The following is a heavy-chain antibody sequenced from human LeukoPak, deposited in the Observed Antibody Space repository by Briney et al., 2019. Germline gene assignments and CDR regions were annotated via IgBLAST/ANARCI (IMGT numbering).Heavy chain of an antibody. CDR3: ARGGGNGWPVYFYGMDV. D-gene: IGHD2-15*01. CDR1: GFTLSDFA. V-gene: IGHV3-30-3*01. CDR2: ISYDGSNK. J-gene: IGHJ6*02. Sequence: PGRSLRLSCAASGFTLSDFAIHWVRQAPGKGLEWVAVISYDGSNKYYGDSVKGRFTISRDTSKNTLYLQMNSLRADDTAVYYCARGGGNGWPVYFYGMDVWGQGTTVTVSS.